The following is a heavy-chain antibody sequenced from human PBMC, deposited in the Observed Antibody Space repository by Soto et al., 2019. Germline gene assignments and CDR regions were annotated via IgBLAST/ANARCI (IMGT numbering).Heavy chain of an antibody. CDR1: GFTFRSFT. J-gene: IGHJ5*02. CDR3: TRDASRDSSARGWFDP. D-gene: IGHD6-13*01. Sequence: EVHLVESGGGLVKPGGSLRLSCAASGFTFRSFTMNWVRQAPGKGLEWVSTISSNSAYIYYTDALRGRFTISRDNAKNSLHLQMNSLRAVDTAVYYCTRDASRDSSARGWFDPWGPGTLVTVSS. CDR2: ISSNSAYI. V-gene: IGHV3-21*01.